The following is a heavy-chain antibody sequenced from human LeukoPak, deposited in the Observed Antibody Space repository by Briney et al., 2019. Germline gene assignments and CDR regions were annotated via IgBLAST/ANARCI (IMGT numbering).Heavy chain of an antibody. J-gene: IGHJ4*02. CDR3: ARGRGGDYVPSRFDY. Sequence: PGGSLRLSCSASGFAFSGFAMGWVRQAPGKGLEWDASISGSGGKTYYADSVEGRFTISRDNSKNTLYLQMNSQRAEDTALYYCARGRGGDYVPSRFDYWGQGTLVTVSS. CDR1: GFAFSGFA. V-gene: IGHV3-23*01. CDR2: ISGSGGKT. D-gene: IGHD4-17*01.